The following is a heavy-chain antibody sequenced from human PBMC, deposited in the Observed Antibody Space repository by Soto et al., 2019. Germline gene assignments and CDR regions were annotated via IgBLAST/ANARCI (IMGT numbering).Heavy chain of an antibody. CDR1: GASISGFY. V-gene: IGHV4-4*07. Sequence: PSETLSLTCTVSGASISGFYWSWIRKPAGKGLEWIGRIYATGTTDYNPSLKSRVMMSVDTSKKQFSLKLRCVNAADTAVYYCVRDGTKTLRDWFDHWGQGISVPVFS. J-gene: IGHJ5*02. D-gene: IGHD1-7*01. CDR2: IYATGTT. CDR3: VRDGTKTLRDWFDH.